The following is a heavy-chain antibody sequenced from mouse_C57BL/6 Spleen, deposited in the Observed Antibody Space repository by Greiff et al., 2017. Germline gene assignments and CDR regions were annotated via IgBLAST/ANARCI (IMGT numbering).Heavy chain of an antibody. V-gene: IGHV5-4*01. J-gene: IGHJ2*01. D-gene: IGHD3-2*02. CDR1: GFTFSSYA. CDR2: ISDGGSYT. CDR3: AREAAQAPYYFDY. Sequence: EVKVVESGGGLVKPGGSLKLSCAASGFTFSSYAMSWVRQTPEKRLEWVATISDGGSYTYYPDNVKGRFTISRDNAKNNLYLQMSHLKSEDTAMYYCAREAAQAPYYFDYWGQGTTLTVSS.